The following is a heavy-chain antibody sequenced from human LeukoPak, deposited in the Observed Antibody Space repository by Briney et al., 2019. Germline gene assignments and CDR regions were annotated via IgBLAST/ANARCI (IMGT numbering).Heavy chain of an antibody. CDR3: AKDGYQLHSYYYYGMDV. V-gene: IGHV3-30*18. J-gene: IGHJ6*02. D-gene: IGHD2-2*01. Sequence: PGGSLRLSCAASGFTFSSYGMHRVRQAPGKGLEWVAVISYDGSNKYYADSVKGRFTISRDNSKNTLYLQMNSLRAEDTAVYYCAKDGYQLHSYYYYGMDVWGQGTTVTVSS. CDR1: GFTFSSYG. CDR2: ISYDGSNK.